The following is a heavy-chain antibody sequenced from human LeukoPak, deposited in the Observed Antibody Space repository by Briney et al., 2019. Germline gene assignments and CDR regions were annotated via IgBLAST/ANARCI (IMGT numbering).Heavy chain of an antibody. CDR2: INHSGST. J-gene: IGHJ4*02. V-gene: IGHV4-34*01. CDR1: GGSFSGYY. Sequence: SETLSLTCAVYGGSFSGYYWSWIRQPPGKGLEWIGEINHSGSTNYNPSLKSRVTISVDTSKNQFSLKLSSVTAADTAVYYCARSNRSGWYGYWGQGTLVTVSS. CDR3: ARSNRSGWYGY. D-gene: IGHD6-19*01.